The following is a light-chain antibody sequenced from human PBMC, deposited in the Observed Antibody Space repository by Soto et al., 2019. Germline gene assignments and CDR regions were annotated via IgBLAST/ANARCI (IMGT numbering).Light chain of an antibody. CDR1: SSNIGSNT. V-gene: IGLV1-44*01. Sequence: QSVLTQPPSASGTPGQRVTISCSGSSSNIGSNTVNWYQQLPGTAPKLLIYSNNQRPSGVPDRFSGSKSGTSASLAISGLQSEDGGDYYCAAWDDRLNGPVFGGGTKLTVL. CDR3: AAWDDRLNGPV. CDR2: SNN. J-gene: IGLJ2*01.